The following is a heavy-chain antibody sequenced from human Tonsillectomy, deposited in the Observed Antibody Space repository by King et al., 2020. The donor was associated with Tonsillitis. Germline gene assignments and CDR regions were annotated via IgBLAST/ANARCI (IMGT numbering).Heavy chain of an antibody. CDR1: GGSISSRSYY. CDR3: ARAKGGDRNADYYYYMDV. CDR2: IYTSGST. J-gene: IGHJ6*03. D-gene: IGHD4-17*01. V-gene: IGHV4-61*02. Sequence: VQLQESGPGLVKPSQTLSLTCTVSGGSISSRSYYWSWIRQPAGKGLEWIGRIYTSGSTNYNPSLKSRVTMSVDMFKNQFSLKLSSVTAADTAVYYCARAKGGDRNADYYYYMDV.